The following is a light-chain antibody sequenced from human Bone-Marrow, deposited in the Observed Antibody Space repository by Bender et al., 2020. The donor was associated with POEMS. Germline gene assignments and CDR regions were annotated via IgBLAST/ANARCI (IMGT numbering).Light chain of an antibody. J-gene: IGLJ3*02. CDR3: QSYAYTSLV. CDR2: QDD. CDR1: SCTLARNY. Sequence: NFILTQPPSVSASPGETVIISCTRSSCTLARNYFPWYPQRPGSAPTTLIHQDDRRPSEIPDRFSGSIDSSSNSASLTISGLKTEDEADYYCQSYAYTSLVFGGGTKLTVL. V-gene: IGLV6-57*03.